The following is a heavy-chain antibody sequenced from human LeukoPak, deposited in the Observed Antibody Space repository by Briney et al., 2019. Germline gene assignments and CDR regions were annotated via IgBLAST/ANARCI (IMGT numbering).Heavy chain of an antibody. D-gene: IGHD6-19*01. Sequence: GGSLTLSCAASGFTFSNYCMHWVRQAPGKGLVWVAVISYNGSNKYYADSVKGRFTISRDNFKNTRYLQMNSVRAEDTAVYYCAKGVAGTHCNIWGQGTMVTVSS. V-gene: IGHV3-30*18. J-gene: IGHJ3*02. CDR1: GFTFSNYC. CDR2: ISYNGSNK. CDR3: AKGVAGTHCNI.